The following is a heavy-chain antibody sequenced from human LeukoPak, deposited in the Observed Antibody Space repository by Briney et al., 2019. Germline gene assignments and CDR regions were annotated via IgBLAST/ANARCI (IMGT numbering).Heavy chain of an antibody. CDR1: GGTFSIYA. CDR2: IIPIFGTA. V-gene: IGHV1-69*13. Sequence: EASVTVSCTASGGTFSIYAISWVRQAPGQGLEWMGGIIPIFGTANYAQKFQGRVTITADESTSTAYMELSSLRSEDTAVYYCARSPSDGYNLGYYFDYWGQGTLVTVSS. J-gene: IGHJ4*02. CDR3: ARSPSDGYNLGYYFDY. D-gene: IGHD5-24*01.